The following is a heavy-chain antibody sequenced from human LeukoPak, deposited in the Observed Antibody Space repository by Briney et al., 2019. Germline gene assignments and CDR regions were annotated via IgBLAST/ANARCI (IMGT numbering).Heavy chain of an antibody. J-gene: IGHJ4*02. CDR3: ARDQAAAGKGDY. V-gene: IGHV1-2*06. CDR2: INPNSGGT. D-gene: IGHD6-13*01. CDR1: GYTFTGYY. Sequence: VVSVKVSCKASGYTFTGYYMHWVRQAPGQGLEWMGRINPNSGGTNYAQKFQGRVTMTRDTSISTAYMELSRLRSDETAVYYCARDQAAAGKGDYWGQGTLVTVSS.